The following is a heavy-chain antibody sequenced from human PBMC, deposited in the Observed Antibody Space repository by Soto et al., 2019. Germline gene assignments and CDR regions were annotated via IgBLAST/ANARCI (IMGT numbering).Heavy chain of an antibody. D-gene: IGHD3-22*01. CDR3: ARESYYYDSSGYSFSGNWFDP. CDR1: GGSISSYY. V-gene: IGHV4-59*01. CDR2: IYYSGST. Sequence: PSETLSLTCTVSGGSISSYYWSWIRQPPGKGLEWIGYIYYSGSTNYNPSLKSRVTISVDTSKNQFSLKLSSVTAADTAVYYCARESYYYDSSGYSFSGNWFDPWGQGTLVTVSS. J-gene: IGHJ5*02.